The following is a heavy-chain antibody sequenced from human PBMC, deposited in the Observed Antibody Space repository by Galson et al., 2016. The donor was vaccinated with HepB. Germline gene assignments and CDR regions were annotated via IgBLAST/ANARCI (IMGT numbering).Heavy chain of an antibody. D-gene: IGHD1-1*01. CDR2: IYLGGST. CDR3: ARELNWMSGRHFDH. V-gene: IGHV3-53*01. Sequence: SLRLSCAASGFSVGNDYIAWVRQAPGRGLKWVSLIYLGGSTHYADSVKGRFTISRDISKNTVSLQMNSLRTEDTAVYYCARELNWMSGRHFDHWGQGTLVTVSS. CDR1: GFSVGNDY. J-gene: IGHJ4*02.